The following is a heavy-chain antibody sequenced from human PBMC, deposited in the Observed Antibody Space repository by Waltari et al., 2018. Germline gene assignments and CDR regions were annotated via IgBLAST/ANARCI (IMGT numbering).Heavy chain of an antibody. Sequence: QVQMVQSGTEVKKPGASVKVSCQVSGYPFTSYDISWVRQAPGQGLEWMAWINPESANAGYAQKFQGRVTLTRDTSISTAYMELSSLILEDTAVYYCTIYSLWGQGTLVTVSS. D-gene: IGHD4-4*01. J-gene: IGHJ4*02. CDR2: INPESANA. CDR3: TIYSL. V-gene: IGHV1-8*01. CDR1: GYPFTSYD.